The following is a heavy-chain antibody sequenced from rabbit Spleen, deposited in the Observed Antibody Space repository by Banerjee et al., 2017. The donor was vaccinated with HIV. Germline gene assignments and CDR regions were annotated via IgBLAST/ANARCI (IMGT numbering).Heavy chain of an antibody. CDR2: IEPIFANT. CDR1: GFPFSNKA. D-gene: IGHD4-1*01. Sequence: ESGGGLVKPEGSLTLTCKASGFPFSNKAVMCWVRQAPGKGLEWIGYIEPIFANTYYANWVNGRFSISRENAQNTVFLQMTSLTAADTATYLCARDLAGAIGWNFYLWGQGTLVTVS. J-gene: IGHJ4*01. CDR3: ARDLAGAIGWNFYL. V-gene: IGHV1S47*01.